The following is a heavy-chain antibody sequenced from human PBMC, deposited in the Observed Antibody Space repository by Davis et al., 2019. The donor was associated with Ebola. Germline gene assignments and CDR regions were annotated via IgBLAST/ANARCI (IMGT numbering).Heavy chain of an antibody. J-gene: IGHJ3*02. D-gene: IGHD1-14*01. CDR2: IRSSGGAI. Sequence: PGGSLRLSCAGSGFSFSNYEMNWVRQAPGKGLEWISYIRSSGGAISYADSVKGRFTISRDSAKNSLYLQMNSLRVEDTAVYYCATETANSNFNAFDIWGQGTMVTVSS. CDR3: ATETANSNFNAFDI. V-gene: IGHV3-48*03. CDR1: GFSFSNYE.